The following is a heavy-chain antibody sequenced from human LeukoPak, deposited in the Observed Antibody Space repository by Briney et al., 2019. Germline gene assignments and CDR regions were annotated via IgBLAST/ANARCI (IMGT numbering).Heavy chain of an antibody. V-gene: IGHV1-2*02. D-gene: IGHD2-2*03. CDR2: MNPHSGET. CDR1: GYRFTAYP. Sequence: ASVKVSCKTSGYRFTAYPLHWVRRAPGQGLEWLGWMNPHSGETSNAQKFQGRVTMTRDTSISVAYMELSSLRSDDTAVYYCARGMDAEAFQNWGQGTLVTVSS. J-gene: IGHJ1*01. CDR3: ARGMDAEAFQN.